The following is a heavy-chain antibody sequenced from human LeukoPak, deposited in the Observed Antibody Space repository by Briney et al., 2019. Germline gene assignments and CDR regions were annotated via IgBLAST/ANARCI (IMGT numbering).Heavy chain of an antibody. CDR1: GFTFSSYS. V-gene: IGHV3-21*01. CDR2: ISSSSSYI. J-gene: IGHJ4*02. Sequence: GGSLRLSCAASGFTFSSYSMNWVRQAPGKGLEWVSSISSSSSYIYYADSVKGRFTISRDNAKNSLYLQMNSLRAEDTAVYYCARDGRDYGGNGYFDYWGQGTLVTVSS. CDR3: ARDGRDYGGNGYFDY. D-gene: IGHD4-23*01.